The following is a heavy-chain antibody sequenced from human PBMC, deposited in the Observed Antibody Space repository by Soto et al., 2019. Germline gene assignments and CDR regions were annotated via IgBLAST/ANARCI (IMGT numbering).Heavy chain of an antibody. V-gene: IGHV1-8*01. CDR1: GYTFTSYD. Sequence: QVQLVQSGAEVKKPGASVKVSCKASGYTFTSYDINWVRQATGQGLEWMGWMNPNSGNTGYAQKFQGRVTMTRNTSISTAYMELSSLRSEDTALYYCARERASFYGMDVWGQGTTVTVSS. CDR2: MNPNSGNT. CDR3: ARERASFYGMDV. J-gene: IGHJ6*02.